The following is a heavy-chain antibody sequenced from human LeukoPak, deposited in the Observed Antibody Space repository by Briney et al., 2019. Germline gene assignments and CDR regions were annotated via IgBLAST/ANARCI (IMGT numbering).Heavy chain of an antibody. CDR2: IRSKAYGGTT. Sequence: PGRSLRLSCTASGFTFGDYAMSWFRQAPGKGLEWVGFIRSKAYGGTTEYAASVKGRFTISRDDSKSIAYLQMNSLKPEDTAVYYCTRGGWFGELGDFDYWGQGTLVTDSS. CDR1: GFTFGDYA. J-gene: IGHJ4*02. CDR3: TRGGWFGELGDFDY. V-gene: IGHV3-49*03. D-gene: IGHD3-10*01.